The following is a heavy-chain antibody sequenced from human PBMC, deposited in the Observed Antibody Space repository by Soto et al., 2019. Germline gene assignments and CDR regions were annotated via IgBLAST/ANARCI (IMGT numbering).Heavy chain of an antibody. J-gene: IGHJ6*03. D-gene: IGHD2-2*01. CDR2: ISGSGGST. CDR1: GFTFSSYA. V-gene: IGHV3-23*01. CDR3: AKDQVPYPLHYYYYYYMDV. Sequence: GGSLRLSCAASGFTFSSYAMSWVRQAPGKGLEWVSAISGSGGSTYYADSVKGRFTISRDNSKNTLYLQMNSLRAEDTAVYYCAKDQVPYPLHYYYYYYMDVWGKGTTVTVSS.